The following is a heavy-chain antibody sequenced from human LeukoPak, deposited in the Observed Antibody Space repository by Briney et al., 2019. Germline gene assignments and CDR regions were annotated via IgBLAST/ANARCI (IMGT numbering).Heavy chain of an antibody. D-gene: IGHD2-2*01. J-gene: IGHJ6*03. CDR3: ARGGYCSSTSCYAHPWYYYYYMDV. Sequence: ASVKVSCKASGYTFTSYDINWVRQATGQGLEWMGWLNPNSGNTGYAQKFQGRVTMTRNTSISTAYMELSSLRSEDTAVYYCARGGYCSSTSCYAHPWYYYYYMDVWGKGTTVTISS. CDR2: LNPNSGNT. V-gene: IGHV1-8*01. CDR1: GYTFTSYD.